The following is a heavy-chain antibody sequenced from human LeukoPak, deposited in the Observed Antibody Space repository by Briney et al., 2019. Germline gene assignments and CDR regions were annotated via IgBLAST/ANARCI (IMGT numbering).Heavy chain of an antibody. Sequence: ASVKVSCKASGVTFTSYTFSWVRQAPGQGLEWMGRVIPIVGTTEYAQKFQGRLTITRNTSISTVYMELSTLRSEDTAVYYCARGGRPADYWGQGTLVTVSS. CDR3: ARGGRPADY. J-gene: IGHJ4*02. CDR1: GVTFTSYT. CDR2: VIPIVGTT. V-gene: IGHV1-69*08.